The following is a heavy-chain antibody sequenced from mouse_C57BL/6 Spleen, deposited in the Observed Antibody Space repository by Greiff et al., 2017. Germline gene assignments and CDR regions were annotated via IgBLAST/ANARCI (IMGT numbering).Heavy chain of an antibody. CDR2: INPGSGGT. D-gene: IGHD3-2*02. CDR3: ARRGDSSGHPLAY. CDR1: GYAFTNYL. Sequence: VQLQQSGAELVRPGTSVKVSCKASGYAFTNYLIEWVKQRPGQGLEWIGVINPGSGGTNYNEKFKGKATLTADKSSSTAYMQLSSLTSEDSAVYFCARRGDSSGHPLAYWGQGTLVTVSA. J-gene: IGHJ3*01. V-gene: IGHV1-54*01.